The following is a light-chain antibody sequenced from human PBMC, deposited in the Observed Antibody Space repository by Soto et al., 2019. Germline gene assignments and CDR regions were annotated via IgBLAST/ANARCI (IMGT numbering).Light chain of an antibody. CDR2: GAS. CDR3: QQYGSSTWT. Sequence: EIVLTQYPGTLSWSSVQRSTLSRISSQSVSSSYLAWYQQKPGQAPRLLIYGASSRATGIPDRFSGSGSGTDFTLTISRLEPEDFAVYYCQQYGSSTWTFGQGTKVDNK. J-gene: IGKJ1*01. CDR1: QSVSSSY. V-gene: IGKV3-20*01.